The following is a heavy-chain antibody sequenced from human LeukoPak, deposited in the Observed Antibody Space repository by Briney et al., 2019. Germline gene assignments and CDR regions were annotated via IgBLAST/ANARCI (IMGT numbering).Heavy chain of an antibody. CDR2: ISYDGCNK. V-gene: IGHV3-30*18. CDR3: AKDQED. CDR1: GFTFSSYG. J-gene: IGHJ4*02. Sequence: PGGSLRLSCAASGFTFSSYGMHWVRQAPGKGLEWVAVISYDGCNKYYADSVKGRFTISRDNSKKTLYLQMNSLRAEDTAVYYCAKDQEDWGQGNLVTVSS.